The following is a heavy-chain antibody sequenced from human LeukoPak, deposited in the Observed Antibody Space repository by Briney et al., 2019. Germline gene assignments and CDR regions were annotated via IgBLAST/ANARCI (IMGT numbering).Heavy chain of an antibody. CDR3: ARDEAYCGGDCFGY. CDR2: IYSGGST. J-gene: IGHJ4*02. Sequence: QSGGSLRLSCAASGLTISNNFMGWVRQAPGKGLEWVSLIYSGGSTYYADSVKGRFTISRDNSKNTLYLQMNSLRAEDTAVYYCARDEAYCGGDCFGYWGQGTLVTVSS. CDR1: GLTISNNF. D-gene: IGHD2-21*01. V-gene: IGHV3-66*01.